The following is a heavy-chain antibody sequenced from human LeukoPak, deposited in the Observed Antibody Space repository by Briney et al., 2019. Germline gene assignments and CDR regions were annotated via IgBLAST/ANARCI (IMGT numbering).Heavy chain of an antibody. CDR3: ARFGDSSGYSFDY. CDR2: IYPGDSDT. D-gene: IGHD3-22*01. V-gene: IGHV5-51*01. Sequence: GESLKISRKGSGYSFTSYWIGWVRQMPGKGLEWMGIIYPGDSDTRYSPSFQGQVTISADKSISTAYLQWSSLKASDTAMYYCARFGDSSGYSFDYWGQGTLVTVSS. J-gene: IGHJ4*02. CDR1: GYSFTSYW.